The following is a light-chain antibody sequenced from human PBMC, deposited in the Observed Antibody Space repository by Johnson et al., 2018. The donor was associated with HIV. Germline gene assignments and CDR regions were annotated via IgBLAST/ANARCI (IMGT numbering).Light chain of an antibody. CDR2: DNN. CDR1: SSNIGNNY. CDR3: GTWDSSLRVGF. Sequence: QSVLTQPPSVSAAPGQKVTISCSGSSSNIGNNYVSWYQQLPGTAPKLLIYDNNKRPSGIPDRLSGSKSGTSATLGITGLQTGDEADYYCGTWDSSLRVGFLGTGTKVTVL. V-gene: IGLV1-51*01. J-gene: IGLJ1*01.